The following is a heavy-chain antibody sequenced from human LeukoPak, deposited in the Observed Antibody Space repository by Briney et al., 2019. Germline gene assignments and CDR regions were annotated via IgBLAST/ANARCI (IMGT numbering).Heavy chain of an antibody. CDR1: GFTFSSYA. D-gene: IGHD5-18*01. CDR2: ISGSGGST. CDR3: AKRSYGFSYYFDY. V-gene: IGHV3-23*01. J-gene: IGHJ4*02. Sequence: GGSLRLSCAASGFTFSSYAMSWVRQAPGKGLEWVSTISGSGGSTYYADSVKGRFTISRDNSKNALYLQMNSLRAEDTAVYYCAKRSYGFSYYFDYWGQGTLVTVSS.